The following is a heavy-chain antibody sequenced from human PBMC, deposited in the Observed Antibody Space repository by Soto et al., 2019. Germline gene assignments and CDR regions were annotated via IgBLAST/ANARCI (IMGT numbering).Heavy chain of an antibody. V-gene: IGHV1-69*13. D-gene: IGHD5-12*01. CDR2: IIPIFGTA. CDR3: ARDHGGYSGYDYVLFDY. J-gene: IGHJ4*02. CDR1: GGTSSSYA. Sequence: GASVKVSCKASGGTSSSYAISWVRQAPGQGLEWMGGIIPIFGTANYAQKFQGRVTITADESTSTAYMELSSLRSEDTAVYYCARDHGGYSGYDYVLFDYWGQGTLVTVSS.